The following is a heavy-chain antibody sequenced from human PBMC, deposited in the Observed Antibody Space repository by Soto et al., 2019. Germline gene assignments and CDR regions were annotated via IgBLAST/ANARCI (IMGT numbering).Heavy chain of an antibody. V-gene: IGHV6-1*01. Sequence: PSQTLSLTCSISGDSVSSASTAWSWIRQSPSRGLEWLGRTYYRSNWYTDYAVSLKSRITISPDTSKNQFSLQLNSVTPEDTAVYYCARGSYYSGGXWGQGTLFTVSX. CDR3: ARGSYYSGGX. CDR2: TYYRSNWYT. J-gene: IGHJ4*02. CDR1: GDSVSSASTA. D-gene: IGHD3-10*01.